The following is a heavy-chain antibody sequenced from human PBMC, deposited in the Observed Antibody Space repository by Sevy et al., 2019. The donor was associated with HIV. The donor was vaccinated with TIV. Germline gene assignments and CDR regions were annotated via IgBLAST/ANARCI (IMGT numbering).Heavy chain of an antibody. CDR2: ISGSDDRT. CDR1: GFTFSSYT. CDR3: AKGVTMIVVVDAFDI. D-gene: IGHD3-22*01. J-gene: IGHJ3*02. Sequence: GGSLRLSCAASGFTFSSYTMNRVRQAPRKGLEWVSGISGSDDRTYYADSVKGRFTISRDNSKNTLSLQMNSLRADDTAVYYCAKGVTMIVVVDAFDIWGHGTMVTVSS. V-gene: IGHV3-23*01.